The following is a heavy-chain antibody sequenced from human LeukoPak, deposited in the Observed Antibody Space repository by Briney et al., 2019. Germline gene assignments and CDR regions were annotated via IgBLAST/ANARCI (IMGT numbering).Heavy chain of an antibody. V-gene: IGHV3-74*01. J-gene: IGHJ4*02. CDR1: RFTFRSYW. D-gene: IGHD3-16*01. CDR2: LKSDGSSR. CDR3: ARGGSYGDF. Sequence: GGSLRLSCEASRFTFRSYWMHWVRQTPGRGLVWVSSLKSDGSSRTYADSVKGRFTISRDNTKNTLYLQMSSLIAADTAVYYCARGGSYGDFWGQGTLVTVSS.